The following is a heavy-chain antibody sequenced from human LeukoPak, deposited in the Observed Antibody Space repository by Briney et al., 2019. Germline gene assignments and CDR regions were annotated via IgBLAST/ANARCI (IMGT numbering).Heavy chain of an antibody. CDR3: ARASSTSSFDAFDI. D-gene: IGHD6-6*01. Sequence: GGSLRLSCAASGFTFSSYSMNWVRQAPGKGLEWVSHISVSSSTIYYADSVKGRFTISRDNAKNSLYLQMNNLRAEDTAVYYCARASSTSSFDAFDIWGQGTMVTVSS. J-gene: IGHJ3*02. CDR2: ISVSSSTI. CDR1: GFTFSSYS. V-gene: IGHV3-48*04.